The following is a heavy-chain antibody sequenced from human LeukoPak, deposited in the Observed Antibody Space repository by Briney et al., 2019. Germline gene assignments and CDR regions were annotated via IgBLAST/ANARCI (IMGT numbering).Heavy chain of an antibody. V-gene: IGHV6-1*01. CDR2: TYYRSKWYY. CDR1: GDSVSSDSAA. Sequence: SQTLSLTCAISGDSVSSDSAAWNWIRQSPSRGLEWLGRTYYRSKWYYDYAVAVKSRISINPDTSKNQFSLQLSSVTPEDTAVYYCARDPVGGSTIFDYWGQGTLVTVSS. J-gene: IGHJ4*02. CDR3: ARDPVGGSTIFDY. D-gene: IGHD1-26*01.